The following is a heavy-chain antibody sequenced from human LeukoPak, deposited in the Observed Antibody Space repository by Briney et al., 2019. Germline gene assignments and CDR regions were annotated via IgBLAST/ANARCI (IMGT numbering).Heavy chain of an antibody. D-gene: IGHD2-8*01. CDR2: FDPEDGET. CDR3: ATDFNGGQGDGMDV. V-gene: IGHV1-24*01. Sequence: GASVTVSCTVSGYTLTELSMHWVRQAPGKGLEWMGGFDPEDGETIYAQKFQGRVTMTEDTSTDTAYMELSSLRSEDTAVYYCATDFNGGQGDGMDVWGQGTTVTVSS. CDR1: GYTLTELS. J-gene: IGHJ6*02.